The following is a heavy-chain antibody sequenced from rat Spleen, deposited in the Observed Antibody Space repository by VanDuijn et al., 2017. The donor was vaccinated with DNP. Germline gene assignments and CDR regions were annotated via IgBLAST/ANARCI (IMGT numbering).Heavy chain of an antibody. J-gene: IGHJ3*01. CDR1: GFSFSDYN. D-gene: IGHD1-10*01. CDR3: ATQTTNWFAY. Sequence: EVQLVESGGGLVEPGRSLKLSCVASGFSFSDYNMAWVRQAPTQGLEWVAYISYDGGSTYYGDSVKGRFTISRDNAENTVYLQMDSLRSEDTATYYCATQTTNWFAYWGQGTLVTVSS. CDR2: ISYDGGST. V-gene: IGHV5-7*01.